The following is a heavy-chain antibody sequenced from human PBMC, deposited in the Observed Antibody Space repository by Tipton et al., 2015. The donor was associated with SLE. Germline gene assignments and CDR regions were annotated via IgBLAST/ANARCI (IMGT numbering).Heavy chain of an antibody. CDR3: ARWSHVYGGPVFDY. CDR2: MYNSGT. CDR1: GGSINSHF. D-gene: IGHD4-23*01. Sequence: TLSLTCTVSGGSINSHFWSWIRQSPGKGLEWIGYMYNSGTYYNPSLKSRVTVTEDTSKNQFSLTLRSVTAADTAVYYCARWSHVYGGPVFDYWGQGTLVTVSA. J-gene: IGHJ4*02. V-gene: IGHV4-4*09.